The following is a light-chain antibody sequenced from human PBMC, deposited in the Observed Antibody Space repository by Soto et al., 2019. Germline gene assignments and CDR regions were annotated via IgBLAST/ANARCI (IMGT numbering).Light chain of an antibody. J-gene: IGKJ4*01. V-gene: IGKV3-11*01. Sequence: EIVLTQSPATLALSPGERATFSCRASQSVSSYLAWYQQKPGQAPRLLIYDASNRATGIPARFSGSGSGTDFTLTISSLEPEDFAVYYCQQRSNWPPPLTFGGGTKVEIK. CDR3: QQRSNWPPPLT. CDR2: DAS. CDR1: QSVSSY.